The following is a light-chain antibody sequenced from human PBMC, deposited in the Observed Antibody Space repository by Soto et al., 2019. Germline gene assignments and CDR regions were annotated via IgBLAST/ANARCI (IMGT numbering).Light chain of an antibody. CDR1: SSDVGGYNY. V-gene: IGLV2-14*01. J-gene: IGLJ3*02. CDR3: TSYTTGSTLV. CDR2: EVS. Sequence: QSVLTQPASVSGSPGQSITISCTGTSSDVGGYNYVSWYQQHPGKAPKLMIYEVSNRPSGVSYRFSGSKSGNTASLTISGLQAEDEADYYCTSYTTGSTLVFGGGTKLTVL.